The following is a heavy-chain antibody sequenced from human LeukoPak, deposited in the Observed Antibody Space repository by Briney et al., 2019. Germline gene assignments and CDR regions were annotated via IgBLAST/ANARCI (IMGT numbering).Heavy chain of an antibody. CDR2: IKEDGSDK. J-gene: IGHJ4*02. CDR1: GFSFSSHW. V-gene: IGHV3-7*01. CDR3: ARSKSRAFDY. Sequence: GGSLRLSCADSGFSFSSHWMSWVRQAPGKGLEWVANIKEDGSDKYYVDSVKGRFTISRDSAKNSLYLQMNSLRAEDSAVYYCARSKSRAFDYWGQGTLVTVSS.